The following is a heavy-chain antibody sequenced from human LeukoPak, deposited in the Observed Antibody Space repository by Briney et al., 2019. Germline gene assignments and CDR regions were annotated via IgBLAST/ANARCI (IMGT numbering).Heavy chain of an antibody. CDR2: ISWNSGSI. CDR1: GFTFDDYA. CDR3: AKNNHPGIAVAGTLFSQDWYFDL. D-gene: IGHD6-19*01. J-gene: IGHJ2*01. Sequence: GGCLRLSCAASGFTFDDYAMHWVRQAPGKGLEWVSGISWNSGSIGYADSVKGRFTISRDNAKNSLYLQMNNLRAEDTALYYCAKNNHPGIAVAGTLFSQDWYFDLWGRGTLVTVSS. V-gene: IGHV3-9*01.